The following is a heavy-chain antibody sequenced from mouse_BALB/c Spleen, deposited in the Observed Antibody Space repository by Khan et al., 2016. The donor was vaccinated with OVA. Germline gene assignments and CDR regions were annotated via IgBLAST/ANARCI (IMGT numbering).Heavy chain of an antibody. Sequence: QVQLQQSGPELVKPGASVKMSCKASGYTFISYYIHWVKQRPGQGLEWIGWIYPGDGRTKYNEKFKGKTTLTADKSSSTAYMLLSSLTSEDSAIYFCAIRYYGSFWYFDVWGAGTTVTVAS. CDR1: GYTFISYY. D-gene: IGHD1-1*01. CDR2: IYPGDGRT. CDR3: AIRYYGSFWYFDV. J-gene: IGHJ1*01. V-gene: IGHV1S56*01.